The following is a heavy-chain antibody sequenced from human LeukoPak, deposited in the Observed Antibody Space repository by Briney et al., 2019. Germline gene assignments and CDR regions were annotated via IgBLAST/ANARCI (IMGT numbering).Heavy chain of an antibody. CDR1: RFTFSSYG. CDR2: ISYDGSNK. CDR3: AKEGRDGFNYDY. J-gene: IGHJ4*02. D-gene: IGHD5-24*01. V-gene: IGHV3-30*18. Sequence: GGSLRLSCAASRFTFSSYGMHWVRQAPGKGLEWVAVISYDGSNKYYADSVKGRFTASRDNSKNTLYLQMNSLRAEDTAVYYCAKEGRDGFNYDYWGQGTLVTVSS.